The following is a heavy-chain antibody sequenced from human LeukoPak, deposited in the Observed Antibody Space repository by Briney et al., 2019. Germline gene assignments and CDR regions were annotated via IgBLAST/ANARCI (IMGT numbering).Heavy chain of an antibody. Sequence: GGSLRLSCTASGFTFGDNPLNWVRQAPEKGLEWVGLIRSDRYGGTSEYVASVNGRFSISRDDSRNILYLEMNSLRNEDTAVYFCTRISSSPAALYYYYMDVWGKGIPVTVSS. CDR2: IRSDRYGGTS. J-gene: IGHJ6*03. D-gene: IGHD6-6*01. V-gene: IGHV3-49*04. CDR3: TRISSSPAALYYYYMDV. CDR1: GFTFGDNP.